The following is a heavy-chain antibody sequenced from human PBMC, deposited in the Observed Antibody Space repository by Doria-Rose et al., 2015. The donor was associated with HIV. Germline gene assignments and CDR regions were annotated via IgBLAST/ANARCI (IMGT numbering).Heavy chain of an antibody. CDR3: ARDWRYSSSPKGIDY. Sequence: TFTSYYIHWVRQAPGQGLEWMGIINPSGGSTNYAHKFQGRVTMTRDTSTSTVYMELSSLRSEDTAVYYCARDWRYSSSPKGIDYWGQGTLVTVSS. CDR1: TFTSYY. J-gene: IGHJ4*02. V-gene: IGHV1-46*01. CDR2: INPSGGST. D-gene: IGHD6-13*01.